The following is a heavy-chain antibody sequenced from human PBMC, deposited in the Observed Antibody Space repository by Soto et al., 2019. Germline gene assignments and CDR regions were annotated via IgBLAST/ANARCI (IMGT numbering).Heavy chain of an antibody. D-gene: IGHD3-9*01. Sequence: SETLSLTCTVSGGSLRPYYWSWIRQTPGKGLEWIGYIYYSGSTYINPSLRSRVTMSIDTSKNLFSLHLSRVTAADTAIYYCARDLSLNILSGSYYGLDVWGPGTTLTVYS. CDR3: ARDLSLNILSGSYYGLDV. CDR2: IYYSGST. CDR1: GGSLRPYY. J-gene: IGHJ6*02. V-gene: IGHV4-59*01.